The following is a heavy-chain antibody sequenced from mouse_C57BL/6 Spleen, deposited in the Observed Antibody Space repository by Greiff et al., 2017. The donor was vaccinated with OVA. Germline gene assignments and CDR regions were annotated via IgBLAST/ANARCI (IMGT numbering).Heavy chain of an antibody. D-gene: IGHD3-2*02. CDR2: IHPADSDT. CDR3: SRGGGSDYDY. CDR1: GFTFTSYG. J-gene: IGHJ2*01. Sequence: QVQLQQPGAGLVKPGASVKLSCTASGFTFTSYGMAWVRQRPGQGLEWIGTIHPADSDTHYTHKLKGKATLSGDKSTNTPYLQLSSLTSEDTAVYYCSRGGGSDYDYWGQGTTLTVSS. V-gene: IGHV1-61*01.